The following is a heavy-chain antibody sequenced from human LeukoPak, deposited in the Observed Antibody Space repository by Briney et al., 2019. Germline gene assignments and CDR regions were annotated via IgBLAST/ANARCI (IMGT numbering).Heavy chain of an antibody. Sequence: PSETLSLTCTVSGGSISSYYWSWIRQPPGKGLEWIGYIYYSGSTNYNPSLKSRVTISVDTSKNRFSLKLSSVTAADTAVYYCARGHDILTGYYQGAFDIWGQGTMVTVSS. D-gene: IGHD3-9*01. V-gene: IGHV4-59*01. CDR2: IYYSGST. CDR1: GGSISSYY. CDR3: ARGHDILTGYYQGAFDI. J-gene: IGHJ3*02.